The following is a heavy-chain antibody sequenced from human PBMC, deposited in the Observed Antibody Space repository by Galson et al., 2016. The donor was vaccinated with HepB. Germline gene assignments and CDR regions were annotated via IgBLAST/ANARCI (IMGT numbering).Heavy chain of an antibody. V-gene: IGHV3-30*18. CDR1: GFSFSSYG. D-gene: IGHD3-3*01. CDR2: ISYDGSNK. CDR3: AKDNTIFGVTTYYFDY. Sequence: CAASGFSFSSYGMHWVRHTPGKGLEWVAVISYDGSNKYYADSVKGRFTISRDNSKYTLFLQMDSLRAEDTAVYYCAKDNTIFGVTTYYFDYWGQGTLVTVSS. J-gene: IGHJ4*02.